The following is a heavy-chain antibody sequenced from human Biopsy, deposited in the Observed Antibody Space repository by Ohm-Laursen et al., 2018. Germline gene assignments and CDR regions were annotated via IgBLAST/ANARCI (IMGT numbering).Heavy chain of an antibody. CDR2: AVWGDSM. Sequence: TQTLTLTCSFSGFSLSARGMCVSWIRQAPGKALEWLARAVWGDSMDKSSTVQTKLSLSKDTSNDQVVLTVNNVDPADTATYYCARTPILIVSAGLVYRHRRHLQGMDVWGQGIAVTVS. V-gene: IGHV2-70*11. D-gene: IGHD6-13*01. CDR3: ARTPILIVSAGLVYRHRRHLQGMDV. J-gene: IGHJ6*02. CDR1: GFSLSARGMC.